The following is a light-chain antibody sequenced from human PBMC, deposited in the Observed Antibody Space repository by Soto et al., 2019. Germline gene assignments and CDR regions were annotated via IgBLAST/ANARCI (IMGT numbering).Light chain of an antibody. CDR3: QQSNDTPLT. CDR1: QSIGTY. Sequence: DTHMTQSPSSLSASVGDRVTITCRASQSIGTYLNWYQHKPGKAPNLLIYAASNLQSGVPSRFSGSGSGTDFTLTISSLQPEDFATYYCQQSNDTPLTFGGGTKVDIK. J-gene: IGKJ4*01. V-gene: IGKV1-39*01. CDR2: AAS.